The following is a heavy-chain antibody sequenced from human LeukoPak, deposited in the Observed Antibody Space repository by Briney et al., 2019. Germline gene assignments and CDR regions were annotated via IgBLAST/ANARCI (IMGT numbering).Heavy chain of an antibody. CDR1: GFTFSSYG. CDR3: ARVLYGDYSDYFDY. Sequence: GGSLRLSCAASGFTFSSYGMHWVRQAPGKGLEWVAVISYDGSNKYYADSVKGRFTISRDNSENTLYLQMNSLRAEDTAVYYCARVLYGDYSDYFDYWGQGTLVTVSS. CDR2: ISYDGSNK. J-gene: IGHJ4*02. V-gene: IGHV3-30*19. D-gene: IGHD4-17*01.